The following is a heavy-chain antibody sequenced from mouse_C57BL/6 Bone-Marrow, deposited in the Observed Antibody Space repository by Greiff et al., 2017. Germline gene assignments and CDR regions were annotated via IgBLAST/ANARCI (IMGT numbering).Heavy chain of an antibody. V-gene: IGHV1-76*01. CDR3: ARAYSFDY. J-gene: IGHJ2*01. CDR1: GFNIKDYY. CDR2: IYPGSGNT. Sequence: QVQLQQSGAELVKPGASVKLSCTASGFNIKDYYINWVKQRPGQGLEWIARIYPGSGNTYYNEKFKGKATLTAEKSSSTAYMQLSSLTSEDSAVYFCARAYSFDYWGQGTTLTVSS.